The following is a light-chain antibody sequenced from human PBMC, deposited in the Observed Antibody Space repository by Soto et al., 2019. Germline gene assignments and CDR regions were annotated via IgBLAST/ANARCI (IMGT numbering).Light chain of an antibody. V-gene: IGKV1-5*01. J-gene: IGKJ2*01. CDR1: QSISSW. Sequence: DIQMTQSPSTLSASVGDRVTITCRASQSISSWLAWYQQKPGKAPKLLIYDASSLESGVPSRFSGSGSATDFTLTISSLQPDDFATYSCQQYNSYSGYTFGQGAKQEIK. CDR3: QQYNSYSGYT. CDR2: DAS.